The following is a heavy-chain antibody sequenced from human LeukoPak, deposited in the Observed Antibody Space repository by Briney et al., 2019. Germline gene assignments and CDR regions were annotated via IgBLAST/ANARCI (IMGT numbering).Heavy chain of an antibody. V-gene: IGHV3-23*01. D-gene: IGHD5-18*01. J-gene: IGHJ4*02. CDR1: GFTFSSYA. CDR2: ISGSGGST. Sequence: PGGSLRLSCAASGFTFSSYAMSWVRQAPGKGLEWVSAISGSGGSTYYADSVKGRFTISRDNSKNTLYLQMNSLRAEDTAVYYCAKHGYSYGYELRVDYWGQGTLVTVPS. CDR3: AKHGYSYGYELRVDY.